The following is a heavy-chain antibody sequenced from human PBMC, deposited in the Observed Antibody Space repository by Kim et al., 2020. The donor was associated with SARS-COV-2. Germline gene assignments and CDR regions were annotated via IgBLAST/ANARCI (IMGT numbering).Heavy chain of an antibody. CDR3: AKDSIPRRITMVRGVIMVEGFTYGMDV. J-gene: IGHJ6*02. CDR1: GFTFSSYA. Sequence: GGSLRLSCAASGFTFSSYAMSWVRQAPGKGLEWVSAISGSGGSTYYADSVKGRFTISRDNSKNTLYLQMNSLRAEDTAVYYCAKDSIPRRITMVRGVIMVEGFTYGMDVWGQGTTVTVSS. CDR2: ISGSGGST. V-gene: IGHV3-23*01. D-gene: IGHD3-10*01.